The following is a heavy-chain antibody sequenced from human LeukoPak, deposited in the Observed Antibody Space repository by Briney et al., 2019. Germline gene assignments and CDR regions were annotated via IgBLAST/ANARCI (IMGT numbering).Heavy chain of an antibody. J-gene: IGHJ5*02. D-gene: IGHD6-19*01. CDR2: INSDGSST. CDR1: GFTFSSYW. CDR3: ASSSGGFNWFDP. V-gene: IGHV3-74*01. Sequence: TGGSLRLSCAASGFTFSSYWMHWVRQAPGKGLVWVSRINSDGSSTSYADSVKGRFTISRDNAKNTLYLLMNSLRVEDTAVYYCASSSGGFNWFDPWGQGTLVTVSS.